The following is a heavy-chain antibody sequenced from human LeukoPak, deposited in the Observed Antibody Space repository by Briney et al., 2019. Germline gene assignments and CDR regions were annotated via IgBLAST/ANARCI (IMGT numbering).Heavy chain of an antibody. CDR3: ARHPLGYWYFDL. D-gene: IGHD3-3*02. CDR2: ITGSGGNT. CDR1: GFTLSSYA. Sequence: GGSLRLSGDASGFTLSSYAVSWVRQAPGKGLEWVSAITGSGGNTYYAASVKGRFTISRDNSKNALYVQMNSLRAEDTAVYYCARHPLGYWYFDLWGRGTPVSVSS. V-gene: IGHV3-23*01. J-gene: IGHJ2*01.